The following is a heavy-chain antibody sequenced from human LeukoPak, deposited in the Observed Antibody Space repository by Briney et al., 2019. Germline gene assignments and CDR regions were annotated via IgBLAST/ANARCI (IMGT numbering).Heavy chain of an antibody. J-gene: IGHJ6*02. Sequence: SETLSLTCAVYGGSFSDYYWSWIRQPPGKGLEWIGEINHSGSTNYNPSLKSRVTISVDTSKNQFSLKLSSVTAADTAVYYCARFKYDFWSGSRSYYFYGMDVWGQGTTVTVSS. D-gene: IGHD3-3*01. CDR3: ARFKYDFWSGSRSYYFYGMDV. V-gene: IGHV4-34*01. CDR2: INHSGST. CDR1: GGSFSDYY.